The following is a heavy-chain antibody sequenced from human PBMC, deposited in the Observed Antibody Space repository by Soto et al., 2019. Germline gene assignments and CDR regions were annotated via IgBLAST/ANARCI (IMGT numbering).Heavy chain of an antibody. V-gene: IGHV3-49*04. Sequence: EVHLVASGGDLVQPGRSLRLSCTTSGFTFGDYAVNWVRQAPGKGLEWVGFIRSKAYGGVPEYAASVKGRFSISRDDSKSIAYLQMTSLKTEDTAAFYCARSLLNGMDVWGQETTVTVSS. CDR3: ARSLLNGMDV. CDR2: IRSKAYGGVP. J-gene: IGHJ6*02. CDR1: GFTFGDYA.